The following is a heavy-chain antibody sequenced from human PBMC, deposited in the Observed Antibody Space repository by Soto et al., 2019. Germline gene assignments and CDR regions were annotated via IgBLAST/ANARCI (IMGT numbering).Heavy chain of an antibody. Sequence: QVQLVQSGAEVKKPGASVKVSCKASGYTFTGYYMHWVRQAPGQGLEWMGWINPNSGGTNYAQKFQGWVTVTRDTSISTAYMELSRLRSDDTAVYYCARAGSSSSYYYYGMDVWGQGTTVTVSS. V-gene: IGHV1-2*04. D-gene: IGHD6-6*01. CDR1: GYTFTGYY. J-gene: IGHJ6*02. CDR2: INPNSGGT. CDR3: ARAGSSSSYYYYGMDV.